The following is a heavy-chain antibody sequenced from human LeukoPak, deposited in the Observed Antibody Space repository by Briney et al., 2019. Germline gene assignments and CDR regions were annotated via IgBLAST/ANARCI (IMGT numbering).Heavy chain of an antibody. CDR1: GFTLSSYS. J-gene: IGHJ4*02. V-gene: IGHV3-21*01. Sequence: GGSLRLSCAASGFTLSSYSMNWVRQAPGKGLEWVSSISRSSSYIYYADSMKGRFTISRDNAKNSLYLQMNSLRAEDTAVYYCARDSGSYSLMSFGYWGQGTLVTVSS. D-gene: IGHD1-26*01. CDR2: ISRSSSYI. CDR3: ARDSGSYSLMSFGY.